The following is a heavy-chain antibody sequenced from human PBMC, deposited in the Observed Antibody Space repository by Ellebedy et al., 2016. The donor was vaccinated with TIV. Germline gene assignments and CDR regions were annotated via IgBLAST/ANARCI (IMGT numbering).Heavy chain of an antibody. J-gene: IGHJ5*02. CDR1: GFTFSSYG. Sequence: GESLKISCAASGFTFSSYGMHWVRQAPGKGLEWVAVIWYDGSNKYYADSVKGRFTISRDNSKNTLYLQMNSLRAEDTAVYYCARDVENWFDPWGQGTLVTVSS. CDR3: ARDVENWFDP. V-gene: IGHV3-33*01. CDR2: IWYDGSNK.